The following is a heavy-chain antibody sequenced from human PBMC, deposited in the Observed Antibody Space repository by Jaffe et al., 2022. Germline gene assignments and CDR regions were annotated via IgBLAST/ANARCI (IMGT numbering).Heavy chain of an antibody. CDR3: ARAAILLSIAVAGGVADI. D-gene: IGHD6-19*01. CDR2: IYTSGST. CDR1: GGSISSGSYY. V-gene: IGHV4-61*02. J-gene: IGHJ3*02. Sequence: QLQLQESGPGLVKPSETLSLTCTVSGGSISSGSYYWSWIRQPAGKGLEWIGRIYTSGSTNYNPSLKSRVTISVDTSKNQFSLKLSSVTAADTAVYYCARAAILLSIAVAGGVADIWGQGTMVTVSS.